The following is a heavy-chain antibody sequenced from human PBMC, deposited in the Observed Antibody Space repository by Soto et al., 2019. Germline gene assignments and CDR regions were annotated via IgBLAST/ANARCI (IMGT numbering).Heavy chain of an antibody. CDR2: ITSSSGTR. J-gene: IGHJ4*02. CDR1: GFAFSSYS. V-gene: IGHV3-48*02. Sequence: EVQLVESGGGLVQPGGSLRLSCAASGFAFSSYSMNWVRQAPGKGLEWISYITSSSGTRYYADSVKGRFTVSRDNAKNSLSLQMNSLRDEDTAVYYCSRRGGADGLFLDYWGQVTLVTVS. D-gene: IGHD2-21*02. CDR3: SRRGGADGLFLDY.